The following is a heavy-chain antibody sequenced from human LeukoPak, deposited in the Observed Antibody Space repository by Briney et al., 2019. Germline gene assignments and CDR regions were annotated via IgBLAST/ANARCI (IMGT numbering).Heavy chain of an antibody. Sequence: GGSLRLSCAASGFTFSSYGMHWVRQAPGKGLEWVAVISYDGSNKYYADSVKGRFTISRDNSKNTLYLQMNSLRAEDTAVYYCAKAAGSGMDVWGQGTTVTVSS. CDR1: GFTFSSYG. J-gene: IGHJ6*02. D-gene: IGHD2-15*01. V-gene: IGHV3-30*18. CDR2: ISYDGSNK. CDR3: AKAAGSGMDV.